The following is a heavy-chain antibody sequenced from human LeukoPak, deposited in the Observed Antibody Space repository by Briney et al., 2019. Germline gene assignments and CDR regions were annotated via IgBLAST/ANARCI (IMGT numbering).Heavy chain of an antibody. CDR2: INPSGGST. Sequence: EASVKVSCKASGYTFTSYYMHWVRQAPGQGLGWMGIINPSGGSTSYAQKFQGRVTMTRGTSTSTVYMELSSLRSEDTAVYYCARGGPLTYYYDSSGYYGFDYWGQGTLVTVSS. V-gene: IGHV1-46*03. D-gene: IGHD3-22*01. CDR1: GYTFTSYY. J-gene: IGHJ4*02. CDR3: ARGGPLTYYYDSSGYYGFDY.